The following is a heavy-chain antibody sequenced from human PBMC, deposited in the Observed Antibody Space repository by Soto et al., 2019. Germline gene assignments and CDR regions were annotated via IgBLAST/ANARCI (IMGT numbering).Heavy chain of an antibody. CDR1: GGSISSDGDYYR. J-gene: IGHJ4*02. Sequence: QMQLQESGPGLVSPSQTLSLTCTVSGGSISSDGDYYRWSWIRQHPGKGLEWIGYIYDSGSPYYHPSLESRVTVSVDTSKNQFSLKLSSQTAADTAVYYCARVRENYFDSWGQGILVTVSS. CDR3: ARVRENYFDS. CDR2: IYDSGSP. V-gene: IGHV4-31*03.